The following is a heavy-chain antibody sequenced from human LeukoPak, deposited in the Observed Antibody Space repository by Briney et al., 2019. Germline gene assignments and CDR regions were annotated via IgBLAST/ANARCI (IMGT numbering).Heavy chain of an antibody. CDR1: GFTFSGSA. CDR3: TRLDDSSGYDYGAPDY. D-gene: IGHD3-22*01. CDR2: IRTKANNYAT. Sequence: PGGSLTLSCAASGFTFSGSAIHWVRQASGKGLEWVGRIRTKANNYATAYVESVEGRFTMSRDDSKNTAYLQMNSLKTEDTAVYYCTRLDDSSGYDYGAPDYWGQGTLVTVSS. V-gene: IGHV3-73*01. J-gene: IGHJ4*02.